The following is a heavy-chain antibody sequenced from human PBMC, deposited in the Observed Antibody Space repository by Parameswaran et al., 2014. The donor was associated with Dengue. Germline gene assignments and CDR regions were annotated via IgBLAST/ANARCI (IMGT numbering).Heavy chain of an antibody. V-gene: IGHV4-59*08. Sequence: WIRQPPGKGLEWIGYIYYNGRTNYNPSLKSRVTISIDTSKSQFSLKLTSVTAADTAVYFCARHGGYYDTSGYSDFDYWGQGTLVTVSS. D-gene: IGHD3-22*01. CDR2: IYYNGRT. CDR3: ARHGGYYDTSGYSDFDY. J-gene: IGHJ4*02.